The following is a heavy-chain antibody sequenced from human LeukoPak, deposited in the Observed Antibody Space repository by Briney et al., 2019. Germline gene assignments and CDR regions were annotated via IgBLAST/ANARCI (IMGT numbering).Heavy chain of an antibody. V-gene: IGHV1-46*01. J-gene: IGHJ4*02. CDR3: ARDPFRGGLNY. CDR2: INPSGGST. CDR1: GYTFTSYY. Sequence: ASVKVSCKASGYTFTSYYMRWVRQAPGQGLEWMGIINPSGGSTSYAQKFQGRVTMTRDMSTSTVYMELSSLRSEDTAVYYCARDPFRGGLNYWGQGTLVTVSS. D-gene: IGHD2-15*01.